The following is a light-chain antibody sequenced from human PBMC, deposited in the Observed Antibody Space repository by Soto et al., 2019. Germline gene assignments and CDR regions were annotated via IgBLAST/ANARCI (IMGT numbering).Light chain of an antibody. CDR3: HQRQSWPRT. Sequence: EIFLTQSPATLSLSPWEIASLSCRASQSVSGYLAWYQQKPGQAPRLLIYQTSIRAAGIPARFSASGSGTDFTLTISDVQPEDFALYYCHQRQSWPRTFGQGTKVDI. CDR2: QTS. CDR1: QSVSGY. J-gene: IGKJ1*01. V-gene: IGKV3-11*01.